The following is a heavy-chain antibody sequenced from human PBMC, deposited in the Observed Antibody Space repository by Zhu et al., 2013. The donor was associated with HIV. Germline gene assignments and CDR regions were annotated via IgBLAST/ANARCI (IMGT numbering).Heavy chain of an antibody. D-gene: IGHD3-16*02. Sequence: QVQLVQSGAEVKKPGSSVKVSCKASGGSINNYNFNWVRQAPGQGLEWMGGIVTLFGTANYAQNFQGRVTITADKSMNTVYMIVSSLTSDDTAVYYXARDEQIAFGAVIAPKXRPSWGQGTTIHRLL. J-gene: IGHJ6*02. CDR1: GGSINNYN. CDR2: IVTLFGTA. V-gene: IGHV1-69*06. CDR3: ARDEQIAFGAVIAPKXRPS.